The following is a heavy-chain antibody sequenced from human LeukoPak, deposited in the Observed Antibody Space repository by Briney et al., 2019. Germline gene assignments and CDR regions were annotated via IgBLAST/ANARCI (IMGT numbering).Heavy chain of an antibody. CDR2: IYYSGST. V-gene: IGHV4-39*01. CDR1: GGSISSSSYY. Sequence: SETLSLTCTVSGGSISSSSYYWGWIRQPPGTGLEWVGSIYYSGSTYYNPSLKSRVTISVDTSKNQFSLKLSSVTAADTAVYYCARLGYSGYDPCPDYWGQGTLVTVSS. CDR3: ARLGYSGYDPCPDY. D-gene: IGHD5-12*01. J-gene: IGHJ4*02.